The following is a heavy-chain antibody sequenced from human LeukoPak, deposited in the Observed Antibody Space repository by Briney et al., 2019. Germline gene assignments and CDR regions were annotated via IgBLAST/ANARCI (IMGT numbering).Heavy chain of an antibody. CDR3: ARGHEVLLWFGEAFDY. CDR2: INPNSGGT. Sequence: GASVKVSCKASGYTFTGYYMHWVRQAPGQGLEWMGWINPNSGGTNYAQKFQGRVTMTRDTSISTAYMELSRLRSDDTAVYYCARGHEVLLWFGEAFDYWGQGTLVTVSS. V-gene: IGHV1-2*02. D-gene: IGHD3-10*01. J-gene: IGHJ4*02. CDR1: GYTFTGYY.